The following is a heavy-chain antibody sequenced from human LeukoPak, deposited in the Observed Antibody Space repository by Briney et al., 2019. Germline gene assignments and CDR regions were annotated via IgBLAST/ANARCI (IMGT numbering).Heavy chain of an antibody. Sequence: APVKVSCKASGYTFTSYYMHWVRQAPGQGLEWMGIINPSGGSTSYAQKFQGRVTLTRDTSTSTVYMELSSLRSEDTAVYYCARDSSYYDSSGYSFDYWGQGTLVTVSS. V-gene: IGHV1-46*01. J-gene: IGHJ4*02. CDR2: INPSGGST. CDR1: GYTFTSYY. D-gene: IGHD3-22*01. CDR3: ARDSSYYDSSGYSFDY.